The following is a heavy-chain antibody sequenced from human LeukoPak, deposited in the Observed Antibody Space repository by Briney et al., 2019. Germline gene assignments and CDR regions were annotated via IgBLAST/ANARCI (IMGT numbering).Heavy chain of an antibody. Sequence: SGGSLRLSCVGSGFTSIAYALTWARQAPGKGLEWVSGISGGGVTTYYADSVKGRFTISRDNSKNTLYLQMNSLRAGDTAIYYCARNQQLGGHSYYYCGVDVWGQGTTVTVSS. V-gene: IGHV3-23*01. J-gene: IGHJ6*02. CDR3: ARNQQLGGHSYYYCGVDV. D-gene: IGHD3-16*01. CDR2: ISGGGVTT. CDR1: GFTSIAYA.